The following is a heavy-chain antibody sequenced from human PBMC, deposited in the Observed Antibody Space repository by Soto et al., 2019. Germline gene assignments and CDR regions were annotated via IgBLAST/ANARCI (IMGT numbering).Heavy chain of an antibody. CDR1: SGSISSSNW. D-gene: IGHD4-17*01. V-gene: IGHV4-4*02. J-gene: IGHJ4*02. Sequence: PSETLSLTCAVSSGSISSSNWWSWVRQPPGKGLEWIGEIYHSGSTNYNPSLKSRVTISVDKSKNQFSLKLSSVTAADTAVYYCARDLLGHDYGDYGSDTSDDYWGQGTLVTVSS. CDR3: ARDLLGHDYGDYGSDTSDDY. CDR2: IYHSGST.